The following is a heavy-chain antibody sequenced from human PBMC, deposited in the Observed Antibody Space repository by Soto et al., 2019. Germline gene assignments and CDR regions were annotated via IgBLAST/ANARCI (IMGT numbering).Heavy chain of an antibody. J-gene: IGHJ5*02. Sequence: SVKVSCTASGGTFSSYAISWVRQAPGQGLEWMGGIIPIFGTANYAQKFQGRVTITADESTSTAYMELSSLRSEDTAVYYCARPTRYYYDSSGQSAWFDPWGQGTLVTVSS. V-gene: IGHV1-69*13. CDR1: GGTFSSYA. D-gene: IGHD3-22*01. CDR3: ARPTRYYYDSSGQSAWFDP. CDR2: IIPIFGTA.